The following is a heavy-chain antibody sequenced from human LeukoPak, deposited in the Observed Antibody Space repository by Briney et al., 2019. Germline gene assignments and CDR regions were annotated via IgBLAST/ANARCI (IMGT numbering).Heavy chain of an antibody. D-gene: IGHD3-10*01. CDR3: TKGLRSGTYYNIFDY. J-gene: IGHJ4*02. V-gene: IGHV3-43*02. Sequence: PGGSLRLSCAASGFTLRDYAIHWVRQAPGKGLELVSLSLINNVGHKTYYADSVTGRFTISRDNSRNSLYLQMNSLAIEDTALYFCTKGLRSGTYYNIFDYWSQGTLVTVS. CDR1: GFTLRDYA. CDR2: INNVGHKT.